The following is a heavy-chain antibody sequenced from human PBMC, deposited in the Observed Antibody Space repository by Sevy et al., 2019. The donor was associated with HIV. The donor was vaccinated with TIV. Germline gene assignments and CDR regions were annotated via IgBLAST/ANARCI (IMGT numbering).Heavy chain of an antibody. CDR3: AKDGGGSGYYFDY. Sequence: GGSLRLSCAASGFTFSSYGMHWVRQAPGKGLEWVAVISYDGSNKYYADSVKGRFTISRDNSKNTLYLQMNSLRAEDTAVDYCAKDGGGSGYYFDYWGQGTLVTVSS. J-gene: IGHJ4*02. CDR1: GFTFSSYG. CDR2: ISYDGSNK. D-gene: IGHD2-15*01. V-gene: IGHV3-30*18.